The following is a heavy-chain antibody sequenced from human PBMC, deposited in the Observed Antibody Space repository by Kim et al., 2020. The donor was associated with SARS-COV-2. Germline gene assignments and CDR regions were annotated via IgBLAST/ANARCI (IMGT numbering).Heavy chain of an antibody. V-gene: IGHV3-48*03. CDR3: ARVAYMDV. J-gene: IGHJ6*02. Sequence: GGSLRLSCAGSGFTFSTYEMNWVRQAPGKGLEWVSYISGATGSTIYYADSVKGRFTISRDNAKNSLYQQMNSLRAEDTALYYCARVAYMDVWGQGTTVIVSS. CDR2: ISGATGSTI. CDR1: GFTFSTYE.